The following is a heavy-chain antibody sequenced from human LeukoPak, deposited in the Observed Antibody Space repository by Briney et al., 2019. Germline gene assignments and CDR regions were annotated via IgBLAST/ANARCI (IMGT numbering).Heavy chain of an antibody. V-gene: IGHV3-49*04. CDR1: GFTFGDYA. J-gene: IGHJ4*02. D-gene: IGHD6-6*01. Sequence: GGSLRLSCTASGFTFGDYAMSWVRQAPGKGLEWVGFIRSKAYGGTTEYAAPVKGRFTISRDDSKSIAYLQMNSLKTEDTAVYYCTSSSSRADYWGQGTLVTVSS. CDR3: TSSSSRADY. CDR2: IRSKAYGGTT.